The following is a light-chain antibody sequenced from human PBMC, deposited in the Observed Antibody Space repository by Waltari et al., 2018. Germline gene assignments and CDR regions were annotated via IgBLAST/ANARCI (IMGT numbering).Light chain of an antibody. CDR3: QTGGHGTWV. J-gene: IGLJ3*02. CDR1: SGPSTNI. Sequence: QLVLTQSPSASASLGAQVKLTCTLGSGPSTNILASTQQQPEKGPRYLMNVNSDGSHNKGVGIPDRFSGASSGAERYLTSSSLQSEDEADYYCQTGGHGTWVFGGGTRLTVL. V-gene: IGLV4-69*01. CDR2: VNSDGSH.